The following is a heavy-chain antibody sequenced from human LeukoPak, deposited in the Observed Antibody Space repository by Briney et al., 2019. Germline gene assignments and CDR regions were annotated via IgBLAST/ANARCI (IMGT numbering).Heavy chain of an antibody. CDR2: ISGSGGST. CDR1: GFTFSSYA. CDR3: AKAPYYDILTGSPYGGMDV. D-gene: IGHD3-9*01. J-gene: IGHJ6*04. V-gene: IGHV3-23*01. Sequence: PGGSLRLSCAASGFTFSSYAMSWVRQAPGKGLEWVSAISGSGGSTYYADSVKGRFTISRDNSKNTLYLQMNSLRAEDTAVYYCAKAPYYDILTGSPYGGMDVWGKGTTVTVSS.